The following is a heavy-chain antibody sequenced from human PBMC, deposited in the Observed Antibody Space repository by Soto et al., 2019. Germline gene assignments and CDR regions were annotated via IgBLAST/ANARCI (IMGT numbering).Heavy chain of an antibody. V-gene: IGHV3-7*03. CDR3: ARVVLGYYFDY. J-gene: IGHJ4*02. Sequence: GGSLRLSCAASGFTFSSYWMSWVRQAPGKGLEWVANIKQGGSEKYYVDSVKGRFTISRDNAKNSLYLQMNSLRAEDTAVYYCARVVLGYYFDYWGQGTPVTVS. CDR2: IKQGGSEK. CDR1: GFTFSSYW. D-gene: IGHD1-26*01.